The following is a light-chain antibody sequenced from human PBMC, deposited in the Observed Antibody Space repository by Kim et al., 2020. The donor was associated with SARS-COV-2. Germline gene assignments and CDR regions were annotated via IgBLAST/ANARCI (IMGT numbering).Light chain of an antibody. CDR2: GNS. J-gene: IGLJ2*01. V-gene: IGLV1-40*01. CDR1: SSNIGAGYD. Sequence: RVTSSCTESSSNIGAGYDVHWYQQLPRTAPKLLIYGNSNRPSGVPDRFSGSKSGTSASLAITGLQAEDEADYYCQSYDSSLSGSVFGGGTQLTVL. CDR3: QSYDSSLSGSV.